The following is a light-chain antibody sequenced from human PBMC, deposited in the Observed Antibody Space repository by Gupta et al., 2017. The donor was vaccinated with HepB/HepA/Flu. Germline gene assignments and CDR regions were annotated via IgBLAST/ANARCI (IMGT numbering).Light chain of an antibody. CDR1: QKIVTY. CDR3: QQTDSVPLT. CDR2: AAS. Sequence: DIQITQSPSSLSASVGDRVTITWGESQKIVTYLNWYQQKPGKGPKLLIFAASNWQSGVPARFSGSGSGTDFTLTISSLQPEDFATYYCQQTDSVPLTFGAGSKVEVK. V-gene: IGKV1-39*01. J-gene: IGKJ4*01.